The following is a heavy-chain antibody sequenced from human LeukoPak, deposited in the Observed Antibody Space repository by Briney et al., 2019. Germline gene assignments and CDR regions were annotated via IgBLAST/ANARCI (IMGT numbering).Heavy chain of an antibody. Sequence: ASVKVSCKASGYTFTSCYMHWVRQAPGQGLEWMGIINPSGGSTSYAQKLQGKVTMTRDTSISTAYMELSRLRSDDTAVYYCARARGDIVVVPAAIWFDPWGQGTLVTVSS. CDR3: ARARGDIVVVPAAIWFDP. CDR2: INPSGGST. D-gene: IGHD2-2*01. V-gene: IGHV1-46*01. CDR1: GYTFTSCY. J-gene: IGHJ5*02.